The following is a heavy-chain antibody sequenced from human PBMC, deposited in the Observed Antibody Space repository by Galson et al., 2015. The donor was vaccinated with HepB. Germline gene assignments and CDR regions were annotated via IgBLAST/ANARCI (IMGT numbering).Heavy chain of an antibody. CDR3: ARPGRPISAENRYCSSTSCYAGGY. CDR2: IYYSGST. D-gene: IGHD2-2*01. Sequence: SETLSLTCTVSGGSISSSSYYWGWIRQPPGKGLEWIGSIYYSGSTYYNPSLKSRVTISVDTSKNQFSLKLSSVTAADTAVYYCARPGRPISAENRYCSSTSCYAGGYWGQGTLVTVSS. V-gene: IGHV4-39*01. CDR1: GGSISSSSYY. J-gene: IGHJ4*02.